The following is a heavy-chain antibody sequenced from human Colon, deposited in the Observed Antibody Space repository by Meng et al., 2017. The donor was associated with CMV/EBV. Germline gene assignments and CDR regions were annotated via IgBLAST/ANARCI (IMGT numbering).Heavy chain of an antibody. D-gene: IGHD6-19*01. CDR3: ARPSDNGWYYFDS. V-gene: IGHV4-39*02. J-gene: IGHJ4*02. CDR2: IDYRGNT. CDR1: GGSIGSSRHY. Sequence: VAGGSIGSSRHYWGWIRQTPGKGLEWIGSIDYRGNTYRNPSLMSRVTMSIDTSKNHFSLNLSSVTAADTSIYYCARPSDNGWYYFDSWGQGTLVTVSS.